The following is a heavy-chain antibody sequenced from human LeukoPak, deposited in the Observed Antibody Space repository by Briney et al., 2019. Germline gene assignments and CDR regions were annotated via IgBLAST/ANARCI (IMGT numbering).Heavy chain of an antibody. J-gene: IGHJ5*02. CDR1: GYTFTSYY. CDR3: ARGGYCSSTSCYLSGNWFDP. Sequence: GASVKVSCKASGYTFTSYYMHWVRQAPGQGLEWMGIINPSGGSTSYAQKFQGRVTMTRDMSTSTVYMELSSLRSEDTAVYYCARGGYCSSTSCYLSGNWFDPWGQGTLVTVSS. V-gene: IGHV1-46*01. CDR2: INPSGGST. D-gene: IGHD2-2*03.